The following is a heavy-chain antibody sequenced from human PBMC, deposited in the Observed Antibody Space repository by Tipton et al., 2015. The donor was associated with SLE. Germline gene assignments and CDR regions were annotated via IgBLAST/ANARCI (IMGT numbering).Heavy chain of an antibody. J-gene: IGHJ5*02. D-gene: IGHD5-24*01. V-gene: IGHV4-38-2*02. CDR3: ARDDGAFDP. Sequence: LRLSCTVSGGSVSSGYYWGWIRQPPGKGLEWIGSVYHSGSTNYNPSLKSRVTISVDTSKNQFSLKLSSVTAADTAVYYCARDDGAFDPWGQGTLVTVSS. CDR2: VYHSGST. CDR1: GGSVSSGYY.